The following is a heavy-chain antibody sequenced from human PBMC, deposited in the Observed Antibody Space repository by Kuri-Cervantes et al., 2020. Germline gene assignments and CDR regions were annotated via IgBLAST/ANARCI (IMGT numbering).Heavy chain of an antibody. CDR3: ARDERFGEPPR. J-gene: IGHJ4*02. CDR1: GYTFNFCT. D-gene: IGHD3-10*01. CDR2: INAGNGNT. V-gene: IGHV1-3*01. Sequence: ASVKVSCKASGYTFNFCTIHWVRQAPGQRLEWMGWINAGNGNTEYSQKLQGRVTMTTDTSTSTAYMELRSLRSDDTAVYYCARDERFGEPPRWGQGTLVTVSS.